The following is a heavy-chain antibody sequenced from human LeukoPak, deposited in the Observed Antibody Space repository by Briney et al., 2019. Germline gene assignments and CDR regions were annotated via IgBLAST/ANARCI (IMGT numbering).Heavy chain of an antibody. CDR2: IIPIFGTA. V-gene: IGHV1-69*01. D-gene: IGHD6-6*01. Sequence: SVKVSCKASGGTFSSYAISWVRQAPGQGLEWMGGIIPIFGTANYAQKSQGRVTITADESTSTAYMELSSLRSEDTAVYYCARGGVEYSSSEPFDYWGQGTLVTVSS. J-gene: IGHJ4*02. CDR1: GGTFSSYA. CDR3: ARGGVEYSSSEPFDY.